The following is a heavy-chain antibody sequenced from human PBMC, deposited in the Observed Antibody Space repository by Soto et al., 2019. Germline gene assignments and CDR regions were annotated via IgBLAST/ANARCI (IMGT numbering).Heavy chain of an antibody. D-gene: IGHD3-10*01. CDR2: IYHSGST. CDR1: GGSISTYF. V-gene: IGHV4-59*04. Sequence: SETLSLTCIVSGGSISTYFWTWIRQPPGKGLEWIGYIYHSGSTYYNPSLKSRVTISVDRPKNQFSLKLSSVTAADTAVYYCARLSGSGSYYNARYYYYYGMDVWGQGTTVTVSS. CDR3: ARLSGSGSYYNARYYYYYGMDV. J-gene: IGHJ6*02.